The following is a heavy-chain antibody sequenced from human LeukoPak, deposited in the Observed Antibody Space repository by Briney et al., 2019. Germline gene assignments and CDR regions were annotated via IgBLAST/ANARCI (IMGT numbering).Heavy chain of an antibody. Sequence: GRSLRLSCAASGFTFSSCGMHWVRQAPGKGLEWVAVISYDGSNKYYADSVKGRFTISRDNSKNTLYLQMNSLRAEDTAVYYCAKDRRWLSIVAHFDYWGQGTLVTVSS. CDR3: AKDRRWLSIVAHFDY. CDR2: ISYDGSNK. J-gene: IGHJ4*02. CDR1: GFTFSSCG. V-gene: IGHV3-30*18. D-gene: IGHD3-22*01.